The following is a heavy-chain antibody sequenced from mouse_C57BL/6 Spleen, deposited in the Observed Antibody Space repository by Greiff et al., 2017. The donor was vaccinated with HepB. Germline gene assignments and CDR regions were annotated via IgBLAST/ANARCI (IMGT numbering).Heavy chain of an antibody. CDR3: ARGYYGSSDVYYAMDY. V-gene: IGHV5-17*01. D-gene: IGHD1-1*01. Sequence: EVKLMESGGGLEKPGGSLKLSCAASGFTFSDYGMHWVRQAPEKGLEWVAYISSGSSTIYYADTVKGRFTISRDNAKNTLFLQMTSLRSEDTAMYYCARGYYGSSDVYYAMDYWGQGTSVTVSS. J-gene: IGHJ4*01. CDR2: ISSGSSTI. CDR1: GFTFSDYG.